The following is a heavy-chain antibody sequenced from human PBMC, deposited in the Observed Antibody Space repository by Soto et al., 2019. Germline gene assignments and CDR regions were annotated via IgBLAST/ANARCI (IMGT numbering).Heavy chain of an antibody. D-gene: IGHD6-25*01. Sequence: SETLSLTCTVSGGSLSSHYWTWIRQSPGKGLEWIGYVYFSGNTNYNPSLKSRVTISIDTSKNQFSLRLASVTAADTAFYYCGSVRPSGYVLSWGQGTLVTVSS. CDR2: VYFSGNT. J-gene: IGHJ5*02. V-gene: IGHV4-59*11. CDR1: GGSLSSHY. CDR3: GSVRPSGYVLS.